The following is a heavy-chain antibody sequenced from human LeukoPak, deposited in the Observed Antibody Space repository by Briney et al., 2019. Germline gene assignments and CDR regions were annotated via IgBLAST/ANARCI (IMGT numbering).Heavy chain of an antibody. J-gene: IGHJ5*02. Sequence: PGRTLRLSWSASGCTFSSDERNWVRQGPRRGLGRVSYISSSGSTIYYADSEKGRFTISRDNTKNALYQQMTSLRAEDTAAYYCARDVGFWSGIENWFDHWGQGTLVTVSS. D-gene: IGHD3-3*01. CDR2: ISSSGSTI. V-gene: IGHV3-48*03. CDR3: ARDVGFWSGIENWFDH. CDR1: GCTFSSDE.